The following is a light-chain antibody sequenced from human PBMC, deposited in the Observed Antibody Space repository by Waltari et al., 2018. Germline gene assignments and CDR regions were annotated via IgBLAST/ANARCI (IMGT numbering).Light chain of an antibody. Sequence: EIVVTQSPVTLSVSPGERATLSCRASQSVSTNLAWYQQKPGQAPRLLIYGASTRATGFPARFSGSGSGTEFTLTITSMQSEDFAVYYCQQYDKWPPLTFGGGTKVEIK. J-gene: IGKJ4*01. CDR1: QSVSTN. CDR3: QQYDKWPPLT. CDR2: GAS. V-gene: IGKV3-15*01.